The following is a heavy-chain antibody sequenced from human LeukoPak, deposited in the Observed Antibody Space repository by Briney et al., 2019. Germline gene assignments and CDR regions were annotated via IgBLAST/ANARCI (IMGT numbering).Heavy chain of an antibody. CDR1: GFTFSGSA. Sequence: SGGSLRLSCAASGFTFSGSAMHWVRQASGKGLEWVANIQQDGSEKYYVDSVKGRFTISRDNAKNSLYLQMNSLRAEDTAVYYCARNPPRYFNWGQGTLVTVSS. D-gene: IGHD1-26*01. CDR3: ARNPPRYFN. J-gene: IGHJ4*02. CDR2: IQQDGSEK. V-gene: IGHV3-7*05.